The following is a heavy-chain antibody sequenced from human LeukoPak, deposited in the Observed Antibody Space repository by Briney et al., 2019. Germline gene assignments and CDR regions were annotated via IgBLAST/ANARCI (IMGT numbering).Heavy chain of an antibody. CDR1: GGSISTSSYY. D-gene: IGHD3-16*01. J-gene: IGHJ5*02. CDR3: ARGYVQGWFDP. CDR2: IYYDGST. V-gene: IGHV4-39*07. Sequence: PSETLSLTCTVSGGSISTSSYYWGWIRQPPGKGLEWIGSIYYDGSTYYNPSLKSRVTISEDTSKNQFSLKLTSVTAADTAVYYCARGYVQGWFDPWGQGTLVTVSS.